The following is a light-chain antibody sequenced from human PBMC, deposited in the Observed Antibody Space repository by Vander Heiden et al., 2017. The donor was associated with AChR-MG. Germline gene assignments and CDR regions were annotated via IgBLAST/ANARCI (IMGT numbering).Light chain of an antibody. CDR2: GAS. Sequence: EIALTQSPGPLSLSPGERATLSCRASQSVSSSYLAWYQQKPGQAPRLLIYGASSRATGIPDRFSGSGSGTDFTLTISRLEPEDFAVYYCQQYGSSPGYTFGQGTKLEIK. CDR1: QSVSSSY. J-gene: IGKJ2*01. CDR3: QQYGSSPGYT. V-gene: IGKV3-20*01.